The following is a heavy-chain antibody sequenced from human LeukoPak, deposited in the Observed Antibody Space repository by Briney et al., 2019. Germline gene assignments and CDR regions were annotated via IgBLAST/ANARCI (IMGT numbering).Heavy chain of an antibody. CDR2: IYYSGST. Sequence: SETLSLTCTVSGGSISSYYWSWIRQPPGKGLEWIGDIYYSGSTNYNPSLKSRVTISVDTSKNQFSLKLSSVTAADTAVYYCAREPAGYYDSSGLADYWGQGTLVTVSS. D-gene: IGHD3-22*01. CDR3: AREPAGYYDSSGLADY. J-gene: IGHJ4*02. V-gene: IGHV4-59*01. CDR1: GGSISSYY.